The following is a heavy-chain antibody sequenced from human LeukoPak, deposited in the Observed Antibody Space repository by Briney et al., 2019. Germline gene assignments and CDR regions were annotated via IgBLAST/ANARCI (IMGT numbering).Heavy chain of an antibody. J-gene: IGHJ4*02. D-gene: IGHD3-22*01. CDR3: AKYYYYDSSAITD. Sequence: GASLKVSCKASGYTFTSYDINWVRQATGQGLEWMGWMNPNSGNTGYAQKFQGRVTMTRNTSISTAYMELSSLRSEDTAVYYCAKYYYYDSSAITDWGQGTLVTVSS. V-gene: IGHV1-8*01. CDR2: MNPNSGNT. CDR1: GYTFTSYD.